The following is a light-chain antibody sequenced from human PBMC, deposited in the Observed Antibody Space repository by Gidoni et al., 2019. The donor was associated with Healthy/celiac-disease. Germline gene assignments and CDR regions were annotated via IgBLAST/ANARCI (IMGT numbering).Light chain of an antibody. CDR3: QTWGTGIQV. CDR1: SGHSSYA. J-gene: IGLJ3*02. Sequence: QLVLTQSPSASASLAASVKLTCTLSSGHSSYAIAWHQQPPEKGPRYLMKLNSDGSHSKGDGIPDRFSGSSSGAERYLTISSLQSEDEADYYCQTWGTGIQVFGGGTKLTVL. V-gene: IGLV4-69*01. CDR2: LNSDGSH.